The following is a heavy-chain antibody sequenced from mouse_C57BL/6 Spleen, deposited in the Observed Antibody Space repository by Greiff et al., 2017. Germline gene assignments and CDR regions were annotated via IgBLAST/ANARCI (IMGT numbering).Heavy chain of an antibody. Sequence: EVHLVESGGDLVKPGGSLKLPCAASGFTFSSYGMSWVRQTPDKRLEWVATISSGGSYTFYPDRVKGRFTISRDKAKNTQYLEMSSLTSEDTAMYYCARHENYDSKRNMDYWGQGTTLTVSS. V-gene: IGHV5-6*01. CDR3: ARHENYDSKRNMDY. D-gene: IGHD2-4*01. J-gene: IGHJ2*01. CDR2: ISSGGSYT. CDR1: GFTFSSYG.